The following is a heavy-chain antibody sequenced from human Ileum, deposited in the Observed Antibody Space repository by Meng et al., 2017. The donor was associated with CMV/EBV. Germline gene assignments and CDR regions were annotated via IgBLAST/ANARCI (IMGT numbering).Heavy chain of an antibody. J-gene: IGHJ4*02. CDR2: IYSGEST. CDR3: ARDEEVVVITTGFDY. D-gene: IGHD3-22*01. CDR1: ELSVIRNN. V-gene: IGHV3-53*05. Sequence: GGSLRLSCTASELSVIRNNMTWVRQAPGKGLEWVSAIYSGESTYYADSVKGRFTISRDNSKNSLYLQMNSLRAEDTAVYYCARDEEVVVITTGFDYWGQGTLVTVAS.